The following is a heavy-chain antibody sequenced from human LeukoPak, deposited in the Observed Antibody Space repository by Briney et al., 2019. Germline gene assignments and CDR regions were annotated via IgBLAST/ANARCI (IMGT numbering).Heavy chain of an antibody. V-gene: IGHV1-18*01. Sequence: ASVKVSCKASGYTFTSYGISWVRQAPGQGLEWMGWISAYNGNTNYAQKLQGRVTMTTDTSTSTAYMELRSLRSEDTAVFYCATVPYGPGTSDGNDYWGQGTLVTVSS. J-gene: IGHJ4*02. CDR3: ATVPYGPGTSDGNDY. CDR2: ISAYNGNT. D-gene: IGHD3-10*01. CDR1: GYTFTSYG.